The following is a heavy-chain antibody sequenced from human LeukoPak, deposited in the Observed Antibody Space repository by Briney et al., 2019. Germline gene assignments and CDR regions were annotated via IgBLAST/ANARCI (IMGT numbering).Heavy chain of an antibody. CDR1: GGSISSSSYY. CDR3: ARHDASLAAADFDP. V-gene: IGHV4-39*01. J-gene: IGHJ5*02. D-gene: IGHD6-13*01. CDR2: IYYSGST. Sequence: SETLSLTCTVSGGSISSSSYYWGWLRQPPGRGLEWIGSIYYSGSTYYNPSLKSRVTISVDTSKNQFSLKLSSVTAADTAVYYCARHDASLAAADFDPWGQGTLVTVSS.